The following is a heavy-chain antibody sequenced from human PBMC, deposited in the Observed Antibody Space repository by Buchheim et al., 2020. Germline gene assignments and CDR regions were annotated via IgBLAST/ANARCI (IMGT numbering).Heavy chain of an antibody. CDR3: ARGYKFGKNTHLGLDYYGMDV. CDR1: GFTFSSYG. D-gene: IGHD1-1*01. V-gene: IGHV3-33*01. CDR2: IWYDGSNK. Sequence: QVQLVESGGGVVQPGRSLRLSCAASGFTFSSYGMHWVRQAPGKGLEWVAVIWYDGSNKYYADSVKGRFTISRDNSKNTLYLQMNSLGAEDTAVYYCARGYKFGKNTHLGLDYYGMDVWGQGTT. J-gene: IGHJ6*02.